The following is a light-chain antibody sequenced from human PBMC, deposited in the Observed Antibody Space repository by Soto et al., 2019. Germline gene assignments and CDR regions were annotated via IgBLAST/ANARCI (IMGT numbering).Light chain of an antibody. CDR2: SNS. J-gene: IGLJ2*01. CDR3: AAWDDSLNGVV. Sequence: QSVLTQPPSASGTPGQRVTIPCSGGSSNIGINAVNWYQQLPGTAPKLLLYSNSQRPSGVPDRFSGSKSGTSASLAISGLHSEDEADYYCAAWDDSLNGVVFGGGTKLTVL. V-gene: IGLV1-44*01. CDR1: SSNIGINA.